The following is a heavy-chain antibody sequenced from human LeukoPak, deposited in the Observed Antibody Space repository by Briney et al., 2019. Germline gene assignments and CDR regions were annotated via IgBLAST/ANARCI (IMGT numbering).Heavy chain of an antibody. V-gene: IGHV3-11*06. CDR2: ISSSSSYT. D-gene: IGHD3-10*01. J-gene: IGHJ3*02. CDR3: ARDPLWFGELGAFDI. CDR1: GFTFSDYY. Sequence: PGGALRLSCAASGFTFSDYYMSWIRQAPGKGLEWVSYISSSSSYTNYADSVKGRFTISRDNAKNSLYLKMNSLSAEDTAVYYCARDPLWFGELGAFDIWGQGTMVTVSS.